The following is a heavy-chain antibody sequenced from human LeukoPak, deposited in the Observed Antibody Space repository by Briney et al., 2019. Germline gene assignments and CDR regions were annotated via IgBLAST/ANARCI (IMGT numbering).Heavy chain of an antibody. Sequence: SETLSLTCAVYGGSFSGYYWSWVRQPPGKGLEWIGEINHSGNTNYNPSLKSRVTISVDTSKIQFSLKLSSVTAADTAVYYCARRGFGLYWGQGTLVTVSS. V-gene: IGHV4-34*01. J-gene: IGHJ4*02. CDR2: INHSGNT. D-gene: IGHD3/OR15-3a*01. CDR3: ARRGFGLY. CDR1: GGSFSGYY.